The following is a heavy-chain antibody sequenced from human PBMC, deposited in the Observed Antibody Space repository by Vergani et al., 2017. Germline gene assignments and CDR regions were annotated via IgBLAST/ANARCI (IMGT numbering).Heavy chain of an antibody. V-gene: IGHV3-23*01. J-gene: IGHJ4*02. CDR3: AKMGDLWSCYDY. D-gene: IGHD3-3*01. CDR2: ISGSGGST. CDR1: GFTFSSYA. Sequence: EVQLLESGGGLVQPGGSLRLSCAASGFTFSSYAMSWVRQAPGKGLEWVSAISGSGGSTYYADSVKGRITISRDNSKNTLYLQMNSLRAEDTAVYYCAKMGDLWSCYDYWGQGTLVTVSS.